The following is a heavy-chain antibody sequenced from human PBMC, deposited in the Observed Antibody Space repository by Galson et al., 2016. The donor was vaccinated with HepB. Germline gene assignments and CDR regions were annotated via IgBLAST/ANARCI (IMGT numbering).Heavy chain of an antibody. V-gene: IGHV3-66*02. J-gene: IGHJ4*02. CDR3: ARARYYDIWRGYSLEN. Sequence: SLRLSCAASAFSVNSNYMSWVRQAPGKGLEWVSDIYSGGSTYYADSVKGRFTISRDNSKNTVFLQMNRLRPEDTAVYYCARARYYDIWRGYSLENWGQGTPVTVSS. CDR2: IYSGGST. CDR1: AFSVNSNY. D-gene: IGHD3-3*01.